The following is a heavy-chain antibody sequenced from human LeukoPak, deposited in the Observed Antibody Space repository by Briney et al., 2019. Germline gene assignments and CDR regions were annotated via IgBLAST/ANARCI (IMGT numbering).Heavy chain of an antibody. Sequence: GSVKVSCKASGYTFTGYYINWVRQAPGQGLEWMGWINSDSGFTKYAQKFQGRVTMTRDTSITTVYMDLTRLTSDDTAVYYCARNFDMKGFDPWGQGTLVTVSS. D-gene: IGHD3-9*01. J-gene: IGHJ5*02. CDR2: INSDSGFT. V-gene: IGHV1-2*02. CDR1: GYTFTGYY. CDR3: ARNFDMKGFDP.